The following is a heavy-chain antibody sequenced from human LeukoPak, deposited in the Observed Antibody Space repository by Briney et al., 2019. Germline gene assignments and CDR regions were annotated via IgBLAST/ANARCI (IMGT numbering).Heavy chain of an antibody. CDR2: ISYDGLNK. V-gene: IGHV3-30-3*01. J-gene: IGHJ6*03. D-gene: IGHD7-27*01. CDR1: GFTFSSYA. Sequence: GRSLRLSCAASGFTFSSYAMHWVRQAPGKGLEWVAVISYDGLNKYYADSVKGRFTISRDNSKNTLSLQMNSLRAEDTAVYYCARDPMGTRAYYYYMDVWGKGTTVTVSS. CDR3: ARDPMGTRAYYYYMDV.